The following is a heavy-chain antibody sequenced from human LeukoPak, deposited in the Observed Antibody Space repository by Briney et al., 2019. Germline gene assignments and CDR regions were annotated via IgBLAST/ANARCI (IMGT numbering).Heavy chain of an antibody. Sequence: ASVKVSCKASGYTFTSYGISWVRQAPGQGLEWMGWISVYNGNTNYAQKSQGRVTMTTDTSTSTAYMELRSLRSDDTAVYYCARDDSGARVVADPIDYWGQGTLVTVSS. D-gene: IGHD2-15*01. V-gene: IGHV1-18*01. CDR3: ARDDSGARVVADPIDY. CDR1: GYTFTSYG. J-gene: IGHJ4*02. CDR2: ISVYNGNT.